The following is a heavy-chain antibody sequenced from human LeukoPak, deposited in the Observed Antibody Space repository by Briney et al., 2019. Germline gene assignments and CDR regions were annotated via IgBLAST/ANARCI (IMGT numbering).Heavy chain of an antibody. CDR2: ISSSSSTI. J-gene: IGHJ4*02. CDR1: GFTFSSYS. Sequence: GGSLRLSCAASGFTFSSYSMNWVRQAPGKGLECVSYISSSSSTIYYADSVKGRFTISRDNAKNSLYLQMNSLRAEDTAVYYCARKTTVDYWGQGTLVTVSS. V-gene: IGHV3-48*01. D-gene: IGHD1-1*01. CDR3: ARKTTVDY.